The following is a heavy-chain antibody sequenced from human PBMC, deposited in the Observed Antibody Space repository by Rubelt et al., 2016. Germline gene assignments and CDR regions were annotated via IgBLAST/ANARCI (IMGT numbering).Heavy chain of an antibody. D-gene: IGHD3-22*01. CDR1: GFTVSSNY. V-gene: IGHV3-53*01. J-gene: IGHJ3*02. CDR3: ARAYYDSSGYYPHAFDI. Sequence: EVQLVESGGGLIQPGGSLRLSCAASGFTVSSNYMSWVRQAPGKGLEWVSVIYSGGNTYHADSVMGRFTISRDNSKNTLYLQRNSLMAEDTAVYYCARAYYDSSGYYPHAFDIWGQGTMVTVSS. CDR2: IYSGGNT.